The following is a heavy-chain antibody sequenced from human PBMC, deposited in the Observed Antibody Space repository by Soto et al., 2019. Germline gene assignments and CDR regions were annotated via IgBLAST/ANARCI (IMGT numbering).Heavy chain of an antibody. CDR1: GDTFTSYY. D-gene: IGHD6-13*01. CDR3: ARDLAPYSRTLDRKY. V-gene: IGHV1-46*03. CDR2: INPTGRST. Sequence: QVQLVQSGAEVKKPGASVKVSCTASGDTFTSYYMHWVRQAPGQGLEWVGKINPTGRSTSYAQKCQGIVPMTNDTATRTVHLGLGSLRSEDTGVCFCARDLAPYSRTLDRKYGGPGTLVTVS. J-gene: IGHJ1*01.